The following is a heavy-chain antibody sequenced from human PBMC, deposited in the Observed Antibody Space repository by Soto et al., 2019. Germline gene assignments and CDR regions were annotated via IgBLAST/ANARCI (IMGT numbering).Heavy chain of an antibody. CDR3: ARSLYPYYYDSSGGFDY. CDR1: GFTVSSNY. J-gene: IGHJ4*02. V-gene: IGHV3-66*01. CDR2: IYSGGST. D-gene: IGHD3-22*01. Sequence: EVQLVESGGGLVQPGGSLRLSCAASGFTVSSNYMSWVRQAPGKGLEWVSVIYSGGSTYYADSVKGRFTISRDNSKNTXYLQMNSLRAEDTAVYYCARSLYPYYYDSSGGFDYWGQGTLVTVSS.